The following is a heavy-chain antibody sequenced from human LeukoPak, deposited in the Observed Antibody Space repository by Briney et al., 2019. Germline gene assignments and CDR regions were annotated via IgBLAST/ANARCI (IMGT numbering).Heavy chain of an antibody. CDR3: ARDRYCSGGSCYGDAFDL. V-gene: IGHV3-53*01. D-gene: IGHD2-15*01. Sequence: PGGSLRLSCTASGFTVRSNYMSWVRQSPRKGLEWVSIMYSGGSTDYADSVKGRFIISRDHPKNTLYLQMNSLRAEDTAVYYCARDRYCSGGSCYGDAFDLWGQGTMVTVSS. CDR2: MYSGGST. J-gene: IGHJ3*01. CDR1: GFTVRSNY.